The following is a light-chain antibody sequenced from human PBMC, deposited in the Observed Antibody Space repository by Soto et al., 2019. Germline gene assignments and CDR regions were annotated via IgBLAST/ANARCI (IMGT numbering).Light chain of an antibody. CDR2: EVS. CDR3: CSYAGSATYV. CDR1: SSDVGSYNL. J-gene: IGLJ2*01. V-gene: IGLV2-23*02. Sequence: QSVLTQPASVSGSPGQSITISCTGTSSDVGSYNLLSWYQQHPGKAPELMIYEVSKRPSGVSNRFSGSKSGNTASLTISGLQAEDEADYYCCSYAGSATYVFGGGTKLTVL.